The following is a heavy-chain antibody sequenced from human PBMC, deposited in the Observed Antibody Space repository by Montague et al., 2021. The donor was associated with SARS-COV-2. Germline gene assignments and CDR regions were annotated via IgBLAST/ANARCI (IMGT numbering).Heavy chain of an antibody. CDR3: ARQGRISMVRLNWFDP. CDR2: IYYSGST. CDR1: GGSISSSSYY. Sequence: SETLSLTRTVSGGSISSSSYYWGWIRQPPGKGLEWIGSIYYSGSTYYNPSLKGRVTISVDTSKNQFSLKLSSVTAADTAVYYCARQGRISMVRLNWFDPWGQGTLVTVSS. J-gene: IGHJ5*02. D-gene: IGHD3-10*01. V-gene: IGHV4-39*01.